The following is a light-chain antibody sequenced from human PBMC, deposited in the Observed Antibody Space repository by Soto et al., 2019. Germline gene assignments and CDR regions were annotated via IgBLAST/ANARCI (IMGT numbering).Light chain of an antibody. Sequence: EILLTQSPSTLSLSPWEGVTLSCRASQSVTVNSLAWYQQKPGQAPRLLIYAASTRAAAVPDRVTGSGSGTDFALTISRLEPEDFGVYYCQQYGDSPLTSGPGTKVDIK. CDR3: QQYGDSPLT. V-gene: IGKV3-20*01. CDR1: QSVTVNS. J-gene: IGKJ3*01. CDR2: AAS.